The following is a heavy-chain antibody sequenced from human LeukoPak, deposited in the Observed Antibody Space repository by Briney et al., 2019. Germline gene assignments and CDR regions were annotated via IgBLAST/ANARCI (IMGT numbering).Heavy chain of an antibody. CDR1: GFTFSSYA. J-gene: IGHJ4*02. CDR3: ARAGAIQLWLFDY. Sequence: GRSLRLSCAASGFTFSSYAMHWVRQAPGKGLEWVAVILYDGSNKYYADSVKGRFTISRDNSKNTLYLQMNSLRAEDTAVYYCARAGAIQLWLFDYWGQGTLVTVSS. D-gene: IGHD5-18*01. CDR2: ILYDGSNK. V-gene: IGHV3-30*04.